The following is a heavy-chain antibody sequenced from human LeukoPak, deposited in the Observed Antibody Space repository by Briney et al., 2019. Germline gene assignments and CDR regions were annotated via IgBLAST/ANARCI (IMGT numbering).Heavy chain of an antibody. CDR1: AHTFTNYA. D-gene: IGHD6-13*01. J-gene: IGHJ6*03. Sequence: ASVKVSCKASAHTFTNYAIHWVRQAPGQRLEWMGWITPVNGNTKYSQKFQGRVAMTRDTSTSTVYMELSSLRSEDTAVYYCARGGAAAGQKTYYYMDVWGKGTTVTISS. CDR3: ARGGAAAGQKTYYYMDV. V-gene: IGHV1-3*01. CDR2: ITPVNGNT.